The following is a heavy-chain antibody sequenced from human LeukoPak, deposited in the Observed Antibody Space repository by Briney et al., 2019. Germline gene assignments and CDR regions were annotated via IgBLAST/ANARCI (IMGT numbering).Heavy chain of an antibody. Sequence: PGGSLRLSCAASGFTFDDYAMHWVRQAPGKGLEWVSGISWNSGSIGYADSVKGRFTISRDNAKNSLYLQMNSLRAEDTAVYYCAKDSRGESYCGGDCYLYWGQGTLVTVSS. J-gene: IGHJ4*02. CDR1: GFTFDDYA. CDR2: ISWNSGSI. CDR3: AKDSRGESYCGGDCYLY. D-gene: IGHD2-21*01. V-gene: IGHV3-9*01.